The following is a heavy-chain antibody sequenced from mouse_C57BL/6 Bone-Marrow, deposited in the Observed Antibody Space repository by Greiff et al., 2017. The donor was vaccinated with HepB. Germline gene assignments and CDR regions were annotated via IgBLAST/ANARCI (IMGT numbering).Heavy chain of an antibody. CDR2: IYPGNSDT. V-gene: IGHV1-5*01. D-gene: IGHD1-1*01. CDR1: AYTFTSYW. J-gene: IGHJ2*01. CDR3: ILLPRYFAY. Sequence: EVQLQQSGPVLARPGASVKMSCKTSAYTFTSYWMHWVKQRPGQGLEWIGAIYPGNSDTSYNQKFTGKAKLTAVTSASTAYMELSSLTNEDSAVYYGILLPRYFAYWGQVATLTVSS.